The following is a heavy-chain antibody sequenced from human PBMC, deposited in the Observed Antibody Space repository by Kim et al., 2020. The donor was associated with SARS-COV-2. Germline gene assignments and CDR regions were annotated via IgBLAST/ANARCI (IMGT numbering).Heavy chain of an antibody. D-gene: IGHD2-2*01. Sequence: VKGRLPISRDDSKNTLYLQMNSLKTEDTAVYYCTTEIQVVVPAEKDYAFDIWGQGTMVTVSS. V-gene: IGHV3-15*01. J-gene: IGHJ3*02. CDR3: TTEIQVVVPAEKDYAFDI.